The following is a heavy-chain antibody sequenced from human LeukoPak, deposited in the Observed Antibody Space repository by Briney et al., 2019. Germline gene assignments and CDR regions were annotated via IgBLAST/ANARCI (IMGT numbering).Heavy chain of an antibody. V-gene: IGHV4-39*01. J-gene: IGHJ4*02. CDR3: ARLRFDFWSGYTHPYFDY. CDR2: IYYSGTT. D-gene: IGHD3-3*01. Sequence: TASETLSLTCTVSGGSISSSSYSWGWIRQPPGKGLEWIGSIYYSGTTYYNPSLKGRVTISVDTSKIQFSLKLSSVAATDTAVYFCARLRFDFWSGYTHPYFDYWGQGTLVTVSS. CDR1: GGSISSSSYS.